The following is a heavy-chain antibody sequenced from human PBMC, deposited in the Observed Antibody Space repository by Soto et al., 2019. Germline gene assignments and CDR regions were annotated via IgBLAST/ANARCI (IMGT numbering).Heavy chain of an antibody. V-gene: IGHV4-39*02. J-gene: IGHJ4*02. D-gene: IGHD2-15*01. CDR2: SYYSGTT. CDR1: GASISVHSYY. CDR3: ARVKLAGRGGCDY. Sequence: SETLSLTCTVSGASISVHSYYWTWIRQPPGKGLEWIGSSYYSGTTYFTPSLKSRATLSVDTSRNQFSLRLTSVTAADTAVYYCARVKLAGRGGCDYWGRGTMVTVSS.